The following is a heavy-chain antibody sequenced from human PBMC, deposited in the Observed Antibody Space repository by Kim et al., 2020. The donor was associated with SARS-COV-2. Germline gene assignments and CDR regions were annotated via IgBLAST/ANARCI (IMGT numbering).Heavy chain of an antibody. CDR1: GGTFSSYA. CDR3: ARGSQYYDSSGYYSFDY. V-gene: IGHV1-69*13. J-gene: IGHJ4*02. D-gene: IGHD3-22*01. Sequence: SVKVSCKASGGTFSSYAISWVRQAPGQGLEWMGGIIPIFGTANYAQKFQGRVTITADESTSTAYMELSSLRSEDTAVYYCARGSQYYDSSGYYSFDYWGQGTLVTVSS. CDR2: IIPIFGTA.